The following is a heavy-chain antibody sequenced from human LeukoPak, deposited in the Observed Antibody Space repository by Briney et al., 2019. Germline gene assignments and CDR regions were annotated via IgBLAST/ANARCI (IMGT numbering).Heavy chain of an antibody. J-gene: IGHJ6*03. CDR3: ARGIRRSGTYYYYMDI. Sequence: SETLSLTCAVYGGSFSGYYWSWIRQPPGKGLEWIGEINHSGSTNYNPSLESRVSIALDTSKNQFSLNLNSVTAADTAVYYCARGIRRSGTYYYYMDIWGKGTTVTVSS. D-gene: IGHD1-26*01. V-gene: IGHV4-34*01. CDR1: GGSFSGYY. CDR2: INHSGST.